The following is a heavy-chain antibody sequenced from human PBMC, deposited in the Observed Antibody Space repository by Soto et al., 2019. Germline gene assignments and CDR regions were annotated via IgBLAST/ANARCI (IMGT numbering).Heavy chain of an antibody. CDR3: ARGGKIRPSPDGWFDP. J-gene: IGHJ5*02. V-gene: IGHV1-69*12. Sequence: QVQLVQSGAEVKKPGSSVKVSCKASGGTFRSHVISWVRQAPGQGLEWMGGIIPIFGTVNYAQKFQGRVTITADESTSTGYMELSSLRSEDTAVYYCARGGKIRPSPDGWFDPWGQGTLVTVSS. CDR1: GGTFRSHV. CDR2: IIPIFGTV.